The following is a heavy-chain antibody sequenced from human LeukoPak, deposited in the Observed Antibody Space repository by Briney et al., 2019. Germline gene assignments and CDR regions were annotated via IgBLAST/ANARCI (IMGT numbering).Heavy chain of an antibody. CDR3: ATNPPDIVATTYYYYMDV. V-gene: IGHV4-34*01. CDR2: INHSGST. D-gene: IGHD5-12*01. CDR1: GGSFSGYY. J-gene: IGHJ6*03. Sequence: SETLSLTCAVYGGSFSGYYWSWIRQPPGKGLEWIGEINHSGSTSYNPSLKSRVTISVDTSKNQFSLKLSSVTAADTAVYYCATNPPDIVATTYYYYMDVWGKGTTVTVSS.